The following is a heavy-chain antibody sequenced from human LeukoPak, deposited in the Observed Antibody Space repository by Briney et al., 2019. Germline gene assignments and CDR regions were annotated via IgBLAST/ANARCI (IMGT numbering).Heavy chain of an antibody. V-gene: IGHV1-18*01. D-gene: IGHD3-3*01. CDR1: GYTFTSYG. CDR2: ISAYNGNT. J-gene: IGHJ3*02. Sequence: GASVKVSCKASGYTFTSYGISWVRQAPGQGLEWMGWISAYNGNTNYAQKLQGRVTMTTDTSTSTAYMELRSLRSDDTAVYYCARANDFWSGRDAFDIWGQGTMVTVSS. CDR3: ARANDFWSGRDAFDI.